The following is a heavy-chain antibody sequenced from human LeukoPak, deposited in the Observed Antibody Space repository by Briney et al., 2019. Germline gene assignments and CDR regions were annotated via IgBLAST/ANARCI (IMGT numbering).Heavy chain of an antibody. V-gene: IGHV4-61*02. J-gene: IGHJ4*02. CDR1: GDSITSGDSY. Sequence: SQTLSLTCSVSGDSITSGDSYWTWIRQTAGRGLEWIGLIYTSGSTKYNPSLKSRITMSLDTSKNQISLQLNSVTAADTAVYYCAREYSHWGQGTLVTVSS. CDR3: AREYSH. CDR2: IYTSGST. D-gene: IGHD5-12*01.